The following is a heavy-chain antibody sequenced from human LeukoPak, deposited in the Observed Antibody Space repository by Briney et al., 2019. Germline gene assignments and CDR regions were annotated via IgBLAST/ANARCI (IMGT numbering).Heavy chain of an antibody. CDR3: ATHVAY. J-gene: IGHJ4*02. CDR1: GFSFSNYG. Sequence: GGSLRLSCAASGFSFSNYGMNWVRQAPGKGLEWVSSISGGGGGTYYAESVKGRFTISRDNSKNTLYLQMNSLRVEDTAIYYCATHVAYGGQGTLVTVSS. V-gene: IGHV3-23*01. CDR2: ISGGGGGT.